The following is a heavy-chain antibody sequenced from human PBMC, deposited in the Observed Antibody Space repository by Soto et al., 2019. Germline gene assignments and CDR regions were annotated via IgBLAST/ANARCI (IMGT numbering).Heavy chain of an antibody. Sequence: GGSLRLSCAASGFTFSSYWNSLGRQAPGEGVEGVANIKENGSDMYYVDSVKGRFTISRDNGKNPLFLQMNGLRDEDTALYFCTKEGGAGSGYALPFDPWGQGTLVTV. CDR1: GFTFSSYW. D-gene: IGHD5-12*01. CDR3: TKEGGAGSGYALPFDP. V-gene: IGHV3-7*01. J-gene: IGHJ5*02. CDR2: IKENGSDM.